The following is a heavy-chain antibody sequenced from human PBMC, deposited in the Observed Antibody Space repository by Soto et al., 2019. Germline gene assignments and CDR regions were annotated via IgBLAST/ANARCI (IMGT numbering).Heavy chain of an antibody. CDR1: GFTFSSYS. Sequence: EVQLVESGGGLVQPGGSLRLSCAASGFTFSSYSMNWVRQAPGKGLEWVSYISSSSSSIYYADSVKGRFTISRDNAKNSLYLQMNSLRDEDTAVYYCARKTSGWEYFFDYWGQGTPVTVSS. CDR3: ARKTSGWEYFFDY. D-gene: IGHD6-19*01. CDR2: ISSSSSSI. V-gene: IGHV3-48*02. J-gene: IGHJ4*02.